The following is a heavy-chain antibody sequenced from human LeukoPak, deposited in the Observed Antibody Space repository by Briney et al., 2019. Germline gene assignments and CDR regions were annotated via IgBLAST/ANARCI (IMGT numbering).Heavy chain of an antibody. V-gene: IGHV4-59*01. D-gene: IGHD5-18*01. J-gene: IGHJ6*03. Sequence: SETLSLTCTVSGGSLSSYYWSWIRQPPGKGLEWIGYIYYSGSTNYNPSLKSRVTISVDTSKNQFSLKLSSVTAADTAVYYCARTTEGGYTYDYFYYYYMDVWGKGTTVTISS. CDR1: GGSLSSYY. CDR2: IYYSGST. CDR3: ARTTEGGYTYDYFYYYYMDV.